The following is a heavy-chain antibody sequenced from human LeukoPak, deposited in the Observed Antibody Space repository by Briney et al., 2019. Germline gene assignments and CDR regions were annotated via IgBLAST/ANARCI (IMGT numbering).Heavy chain of an antibody. J-gene: IGHJ5*02. V-gene: IGHV4-59*08. CDR1: GGSISSSY. D-gene: IGHD7-27*01. Sequence: PSETLSLTCTVSGGSISSSYWSWIRQPPGKGLEWIGYIHYSGSTNYNPPLKSRATISVDTSKAHFSLKLSSATAADTAVYYCARHDPGWFDTWGQGTLVTVSS. CDR3: ARHDPGWFDT. CDR2: IHYSGST.